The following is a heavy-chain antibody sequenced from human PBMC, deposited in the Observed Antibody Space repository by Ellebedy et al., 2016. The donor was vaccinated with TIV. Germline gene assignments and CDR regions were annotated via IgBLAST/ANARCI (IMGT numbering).Heavy chain of an antibody. CDR1: GGTFSSYV. CDR3: ATAGSYHFNY. CDR2: INPSGGRT. Sequence: ASVKVSCXASGGTFSSYVISWVRQAPGQGLEWMGIINPSGGRTTYAQKFQGRVTITRDTSTSTVYMELSSLRSEDTAVYYCATAGSYHFNYWGQGTLVSVSS. J-gene: IGHJ4*02. D-gene: IGHD2-15*01. V-gene: IGHV1-46*01.